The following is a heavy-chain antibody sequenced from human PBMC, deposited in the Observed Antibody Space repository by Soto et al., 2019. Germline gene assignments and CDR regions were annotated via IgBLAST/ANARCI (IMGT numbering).Heavy chain of an antibody. CDR2: IDPSDSYT. V-gene: IGHV5-10-1*01. CDR3: ARRSWLANELDH. D-gene: IGHD6-19*01. Sequence: GESLKTSCKGAGDRFTIYWLSWVRQIPGKGLEWMGRIDPSDSYTNYSPSFQGHVTISVDKSINTAYLQWSSLKASDTATYYCARRSWLANELDHWGQGTPVTVSS. CDR1: GDRFTIYW. J-gene: IGHJ4*02.